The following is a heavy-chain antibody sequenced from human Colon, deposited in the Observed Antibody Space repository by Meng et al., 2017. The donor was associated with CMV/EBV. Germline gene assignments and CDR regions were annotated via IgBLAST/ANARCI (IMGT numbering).Heavy chain of an antibody. CDR3: ARDEAP. CDR1: GFTFSSYA. V-gene: IGHV3-30*04. J-gene: IGHJ5*02. Sequence: VQLVESGGHLVEPGTSLRLSCAASGFTFSSYAMHWVRQAPGKGLEWVAVISYDGTTKYYADSVKGRFTISRDNSKNTVYLQMNSLRGEDTAVYYCARDEAPWGQGTLVTVSS. CDR2: ISYDGTTK.